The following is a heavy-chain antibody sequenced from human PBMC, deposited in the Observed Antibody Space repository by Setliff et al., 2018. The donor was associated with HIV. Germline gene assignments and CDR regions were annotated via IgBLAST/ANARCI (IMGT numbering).Heavy chain of an antibody. J-gene: IGHJ5*02. Sequence: PSETLSLTCTVSGGSITSGSDYWSWIRQPAGEGLEWIGHIHVSGTTNYNPSLKSRVTISVDTSKNQFSLKLSSVTATDTAVYYCARDSDYYDTSGYSWFDPWGQGTLVTVSS. D-gene: IGHD3-22*01. CDR3: ARDSDYYDTSGYSWFDP. CDR2: IHVSGTT. V-gene: IGHV4-61*10. CDR1: GGSITSGSDY.